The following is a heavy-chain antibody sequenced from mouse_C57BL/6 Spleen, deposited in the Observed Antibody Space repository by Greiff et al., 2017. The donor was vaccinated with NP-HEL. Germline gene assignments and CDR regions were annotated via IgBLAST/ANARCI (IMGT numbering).Heavy chain of an antibody. CDR3: ARRAGSSYHYFDY. D-gene: IGHD1-1*01. J-gene: IGHJ2*01. Sequence: VQLQQSGAELVKPGASVKISCKASGYAFSSYWMNWVKQRPGKGLEWIGQIYPGDGDTNYNGKFKGKATLTADKSSSTAYMQLSSLTSEDSAVYFCARRAGSSYHYFDYWGQGTTLTVSS. CDR1: GYAFSSYW. V-gene: IGHV1-80*01. CDR2: IYPGDGDT.